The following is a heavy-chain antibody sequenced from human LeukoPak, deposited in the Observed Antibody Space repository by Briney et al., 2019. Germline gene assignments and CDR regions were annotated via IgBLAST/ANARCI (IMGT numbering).Heavy chain of an antibody. Sequence: QSGGSLRLSCAASGFTVSSNYMSWVRQAPGKGLEWVSVIYSGGSTYYADSVKGRFTISRDNSKNTLYLQMNSLRAEDTAVYYCAKSTAYYDSSGYEAFDAFDIWGQGTMVTVSS. V-gene: IGHV3-53*05. CDR3: AKSTAYYDSSGYEAFDAFDI. J-gene: IGHJ3*02. CDR1: GFTVSSNY. CDR2: IYSGGST. D-gene: IGHD3-22*01.